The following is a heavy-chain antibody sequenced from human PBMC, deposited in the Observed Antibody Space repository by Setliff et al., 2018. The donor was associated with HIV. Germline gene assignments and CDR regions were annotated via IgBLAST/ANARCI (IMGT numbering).Heavy chain of an antibody. Sequence: SETLSLTCAVYGGSFSGYYWSWIRQPPGKGLEWIGEFNHGRSTNNNPPLKSRATISVDTSKNQFPLRLNSVTAADTAVYYCARGATLLPGYSDRWEYFYMDVWGKGTTVTVSS. D-gene: IGHD5-12*01. CDR2: FNHGRST. J-gene: IGHJ6*03. CDR3: ARGATLLPGYSDRWEYFYMDV. V-gene: IGHV4-34*04. CDR1: GGSFSGYY.